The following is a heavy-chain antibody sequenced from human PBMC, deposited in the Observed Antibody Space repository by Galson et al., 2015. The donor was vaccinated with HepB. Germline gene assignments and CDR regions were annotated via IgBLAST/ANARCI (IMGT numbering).Heavy chain of an antibody. J-gene: IGHJ3*02. CDR1: GFTFSSYD. Sequence: SLRLSCAASGFTFSSYDMNWVRQAPGKGLEWVSYISSSGSTIYYADSVKGRFTISRDNAKNSLYLQMNSLRAEDTAVYYCARHDYGDYVGAFDIWGQGTMVTVSS. D-gene: IGHD4-17*01. CDR2: ISSSGSTI. CDR3: ARHDYGDYVGAFDI. V-gene: IGHV3-48*03.